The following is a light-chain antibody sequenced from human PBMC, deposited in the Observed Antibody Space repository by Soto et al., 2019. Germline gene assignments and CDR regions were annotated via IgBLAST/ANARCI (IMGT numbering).Light chain of an antibody. CDR1: QSVSSN. V-gene: IGKV3-15*01. CDR2: GAS. CDR3: QQYQNWPLT. Sequence: EIVMTQSPATLSVSPGERAALSCRASQSVSSNLAWYQQKPGQAPRLLISGASTRATGVPARFSGSGSGTEFTLTISSLQSEDSAIYYCQQYQNWPLTFGGGTKVEIK. J-gene: IGKJ4*01.